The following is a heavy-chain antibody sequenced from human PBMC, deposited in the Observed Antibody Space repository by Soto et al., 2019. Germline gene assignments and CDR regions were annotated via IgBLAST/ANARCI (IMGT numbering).Heavy chain of an antibody. CDR1: GYSFTSYW. Sequence: GESLKISCKGSGYSFTSYWISWVRQMPGKGLEWMGRIDPSDSYTNYSPSFQGHVTISADKSISTAYLQWSSLKASDTAMYYCARLGILTGSLYGMDVWGQGTTVTVSS. J-gene: IGHJ6*02. CDR2: IDPSDSYT. D-gene: IGHD3-9*01. V-gene: IGHV5-10-1*01. CDR3: ARLGILTGSLYGMDV.